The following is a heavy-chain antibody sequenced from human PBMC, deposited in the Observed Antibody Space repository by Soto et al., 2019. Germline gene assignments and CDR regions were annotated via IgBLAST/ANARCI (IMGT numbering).Heavy chain of an antibody. D-gene: IGHD3-3*01. J-gene: IGHJ4*02. Sequence: RGESLKISCKGSGYSFTSYWISWVRQMPGKGLEWMGRIDPSDSYTNYSPSFQGHVTISADKSISTAYLQWSSLKASDTAMYYCARIPKADFWNGYLYDEFDYWGQGTLVTVSS. V-gene: IGHV5-10-1*01. CDR1: GYSFTSYW. CDR2: IDPSDSYT. CDR3: ARIPKADFWNGYLYDEFDY.